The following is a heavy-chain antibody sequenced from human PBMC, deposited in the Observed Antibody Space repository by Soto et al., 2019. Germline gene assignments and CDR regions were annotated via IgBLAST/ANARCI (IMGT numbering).Heavy chain of an antibody. CDR1: GFTFGDYA. Sequence: GGSLRLSCTASGFTFGDYAMSWFRQAPGNGLEWVGFIRSKAYGGTTEYAASVKGRFTISRDDSKSIAYLQMNSLKTEDTAVYYCTRDGNPLYYYGSGSYYKAGGYYYGMDVWGQGTTVNVSS. V-gene: IGHV3-49*03. CDR2: IRSKAYGGTT. D-gene: IGHD3-10*01. CDR3: TRDGNPLYYYGSGSYYKAGGYYYGMDV. J-gene: IGHJ6*02.